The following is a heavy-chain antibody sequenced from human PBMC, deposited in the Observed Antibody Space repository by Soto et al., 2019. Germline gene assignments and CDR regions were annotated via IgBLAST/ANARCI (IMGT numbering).Heavy chain of an antibody. CDR1: GGSISSSNW. D-gene: IGHD3-3*01. CDR3: ASTLTIFGVVIPGHGMDV. Sequence: SETLSLTCAVSGGSISSSNWWSWVRQPPGKGLEWIGEIYHSGSTNYNPSLKSRVTISVDKSKNQFSLKLSSVTAADTAVYYCASTLTIFGVVIPGHGMDVRGKGTTVTVSS. J-gene: IGHJ6*04. CDR2: IYHSGST. V-gene: IGHV4-4*02.